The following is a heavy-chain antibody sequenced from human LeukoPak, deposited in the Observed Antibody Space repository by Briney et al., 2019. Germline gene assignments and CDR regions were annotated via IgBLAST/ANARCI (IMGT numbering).Heavy chain of an antibody. Sequence: GGSLRLSCAASGFTLNSYLMSWVRQARGRGLEWVANINKDGSEESYLDSVTGRFTVSRDNGKNSLFLQMNSLRGEDTAVYYCARSNPNRNALDLWGQGTVVTISS. CDR2: INKDGSEE. J-gene: IGHJ3*01. V-gene: IGHV3-7*01. CDR3: ARSNPNRNALDL. D-gene: IGHD1-14*01. CDR1: GFTLNSYL.